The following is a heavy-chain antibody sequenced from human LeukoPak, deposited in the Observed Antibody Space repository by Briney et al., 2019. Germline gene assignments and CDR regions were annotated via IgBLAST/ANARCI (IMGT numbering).Heavy chain of an antibody. CDR1: GYTFTSYG. CDR3: ASDRNLHDSSGYYPNWFDP. CDR2: ISGCNGNT. Sequence: ASVKVSCKASGYTFTSYGISWVRQAPGQGLEWMGWISGCNGNTKNAQKLQGRVTMTTDTSTSTAYMELRSLRSDDTAVYYCASDRNLHDSSGYYPNWFDPWGQGTLVTVSS. J-gene: IGHJ5*02. D-gene: IGHD3-22*01. V-gene: IGHV1-18*01.